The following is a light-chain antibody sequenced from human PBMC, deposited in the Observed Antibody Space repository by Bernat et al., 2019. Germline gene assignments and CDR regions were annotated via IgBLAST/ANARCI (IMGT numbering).Light chain of an antibody. J-gene: IGLJ2*01. CDR3: AAWDDSLNGVV. CDR2: RNN. CDR1: SSNIGSNT. Sequence: QSVLTPPPSASGTPGQRVTISCSGSSSNIGSNTVNWYQQLPGTAPKLLIYRNNYRPSGVPDRFSGSKSGTSASLAISGLQSEDEADYYCAAWDDSLNGVVFGGGTKLTVL. V-gene: IGLV1-44*01.